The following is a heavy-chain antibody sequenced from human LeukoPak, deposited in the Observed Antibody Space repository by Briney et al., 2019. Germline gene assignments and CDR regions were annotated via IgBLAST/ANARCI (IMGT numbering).Heavy chain of an antibody. CDR3: AREADGDRTP. D-gene: IGHD1-1*01. J-gene: IGHJ3*01. Sequence: PSKTLSLTCTVSGGSISSGDYYWSWIRQPPGKGLEWIGYTYNSGSTSYNPSLKRRATISLDTSRNQFSLSLRSVSAADTAVYYCAREADGDRTPWGQGTMVTVSS. CDR2: TYNSGST. CDR1: GGSISSGDYY. V-gene: IGHV4-30-4*01.